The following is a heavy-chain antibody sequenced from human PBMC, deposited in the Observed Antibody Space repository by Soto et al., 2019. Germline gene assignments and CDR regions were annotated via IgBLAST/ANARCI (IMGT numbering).Heavy chain of an antibody. D-gene: IGHD1-1*01. CDR2: IYPGDSDT. Sequence: GESLKISCKGSGYSFTSYWIGWVRQMPGKGLEWMGIIYPGDSDTRYSPSFQGQVTISADKSISTAYLQWSSLKASDTATYYWARHFFMDQFTTIDYWGQGTLVTVSS. V-gene: IGHV5-51*01. J-gene: IGHJ4*02. CDR3: ARHFFMDQFTTIDY. CDR1: GYSFTSYW.